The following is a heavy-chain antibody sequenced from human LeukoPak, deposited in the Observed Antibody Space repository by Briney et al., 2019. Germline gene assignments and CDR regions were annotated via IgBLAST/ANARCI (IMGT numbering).Heavy chain of an antibody. CDR1: GGSINSSGNY. CDR2: VYDSENT. D-gene: IGHD4-11*01. J-gene: IGHJ3*02. CDR3: ARFDDYDAFDI. V-gene: IGHV4-39*01. Sequence: SETLSLTCTVSGGSINSSGNYWRWIRQPPGKGLECVGSVYDSENTYYNPSLKSRVTISVDTSKNQFSLKLRSVTAADTAVYYCARFDDYDAFDIWGQGTMVTVSS.